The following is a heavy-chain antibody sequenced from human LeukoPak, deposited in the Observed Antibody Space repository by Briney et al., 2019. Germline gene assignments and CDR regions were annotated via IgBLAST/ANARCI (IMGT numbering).Heavy chain of an antibody. CDR3: AKDITRYGDNAVDY. D-gene: IGHD4-23*01. CDR1: GFTFSSYS. CDR2: ISSSSSYI. V-gene: IGHV3-21*01. Sequence: GGSLRLSCAASGFTFSSYSMNWVRQAPGKGLEWVSSISSSSSYIYYADSVKGRFTISRDNAKNSLYLQMNSLRAEDTAVYYCAKDITRYGDNAVDYWGQGTLVTVSS. J-gene: IGHJ4*02.